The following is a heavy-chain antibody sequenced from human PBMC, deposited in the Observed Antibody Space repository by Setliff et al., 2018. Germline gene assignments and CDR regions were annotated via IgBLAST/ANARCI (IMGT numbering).Heavy chain of an antibody. CDR2: IYPGDSDT. CDR3: ARHGLSGYVETPFDH. V-gene: IGHV5-51*01. D-gene: IGHD6-25*01. Sequence: GESLKISCEASGYSFTDYWIGWVRQMPGKGLEWMGIIYPGDSDTQYSPSFEGQVTISADKSINTAYLQWSSLKDTDTAMYYCARHGLSGYVETPFDHWGQGTLVTSPQ. J-gene: IGHJ4*02. CDR1: GYSFTDYW.